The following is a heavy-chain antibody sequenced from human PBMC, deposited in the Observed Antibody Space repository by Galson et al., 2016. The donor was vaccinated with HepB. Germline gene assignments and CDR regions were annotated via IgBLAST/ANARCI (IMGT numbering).Heavy chain of an antibody. Sequence: SLRLSCAASGFLRNYWMSWVRQAPGKGLEWVANIKQDGSETHYVDSVEGRFTISRDNSKNTLYLQMNSLRAEETAVYYCARDSFTIFGVTPNWFDPWGQGTLVTVSS. J-gene: IGHJ5*02. CDR2: IKQDGSET. V-gene: IGHV3-7*03. D-gene: IGHD3-3*01. CDR1: GFLRNYW. CDR3: ARDSFTIFGVTPNWFDP.